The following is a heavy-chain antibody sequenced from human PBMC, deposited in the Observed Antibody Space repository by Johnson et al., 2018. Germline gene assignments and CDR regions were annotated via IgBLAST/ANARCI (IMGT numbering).Heavy chain of an antibody. CDR1: GGTFSSYS. CDR2: IIPLLGTA. D-gene: IGHD2-15*01. J-gene: IGHJ6*02. V-gene: IGHV1-69*01. Sequence: VQLVETGAEVKKPGSSVKVSCKASGGTFSSYSITWGRQAPGQGLEWMGGIIPLLGTANYAQKFQGRVTFTADESTNTVYMELSSLRSEDTAVYYCAGDSGIGPRRRYDFGMDVWGQGTTVTVYS. CDR3: AGDSGIGPRRRYDFGMDV.